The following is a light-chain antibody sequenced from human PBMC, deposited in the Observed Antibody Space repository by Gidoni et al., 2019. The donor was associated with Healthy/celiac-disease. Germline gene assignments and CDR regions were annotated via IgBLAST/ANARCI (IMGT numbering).Light chain of an antibody. V-gene: IGLV2-14*01. J-gene: IGLJ2*01. CDR2: DVS. Sequence: QSALTQPASVSGSPGQSITISCTGTSSDVGGYNYVSWSQQHPGKAPKLMIYDVSNRPSGVSNRFSGSKSGNTASLTISGLQAEDEADYYCSSYTSSSTLAFGGGTKLTVL. CDR3: SSYTSSSTLA. CDR1: SSDVGGYNY.